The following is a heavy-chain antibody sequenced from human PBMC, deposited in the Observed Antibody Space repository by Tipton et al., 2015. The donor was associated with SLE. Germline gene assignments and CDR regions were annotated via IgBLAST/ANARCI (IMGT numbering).Heavy chain of an antibody. CDR2: INHRGST. J-gene: IGHJ3*02. CDR1: GGSFSGYY. Sequence: TLSLTCAVYGGSFSGYYWSWIRQPPGKGLGWIGEINHRGSTNYNPPLKSGLTISVDTSKNQFSLRLSSVTAADTALYYCARGDLYSDYVWGTLRGAFDIWGQGTVVTVSS. CDR3: ARGDLYSDYVWGTLRGAFDI. D-gene: IGHD3-16*01. V-gene: IGHV4-34*01.